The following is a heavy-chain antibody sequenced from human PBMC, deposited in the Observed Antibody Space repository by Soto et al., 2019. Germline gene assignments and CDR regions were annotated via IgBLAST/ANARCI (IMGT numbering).Heavy chain of an antibody. D-gene: IGHD1-26*01. CDR2: IYSTSAT. J-gene: IGHJ4*02. CDR1: GLNVRNNY. Sequence: EVQLVESGGGLIQPGGSLRLSCEASGLNVRNNYMHWVRQAPGKGLEWVAVIYSTSATYYADSVKGRFTISSDDSDKTWFLQMKYLRLEDTAMYFCARGIVGATDFDNWGQGTLVTVSP. CDR3: ARGIVGATDFDN. V-gene: IGHV3-53*01.